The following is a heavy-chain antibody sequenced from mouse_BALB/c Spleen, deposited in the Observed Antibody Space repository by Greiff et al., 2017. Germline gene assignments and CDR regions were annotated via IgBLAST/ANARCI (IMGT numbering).Heavy chain of an antibody. CDR1: GFTFSSYA. Sequence: EVHLVESGGGLVKPGGSLKLSCAASGFTFSSYAMSWVRQTPEKRLEWVATISSGGSYTYYPDSVKGRFTISRDNAKNTLYLQMSSLRSEDTAMYYCATLYDYDDYFDYWGQGTLSQSPQ. CDR3: ATLYDYDDYFDY. CDR2: ISSGGSYT. D-gene: IGHD2-4*01. V-gene: IGHV5-9-3*01. J-gene: IGHJ2*01.